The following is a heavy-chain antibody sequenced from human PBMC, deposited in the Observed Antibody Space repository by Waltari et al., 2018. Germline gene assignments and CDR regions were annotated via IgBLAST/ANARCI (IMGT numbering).Heavy chain of an antibody. J-gene: IGHJ6*03. CDR1: GGSISSTSYY. Sequence: QLQLQESGPGLVKPSETLSLTCTVSGGSISSTSYYWGWIRQPPGKGLEWIGSIYYSGSTSYTPSLKSRVTISLDTSNNQFSLKLNSVTAADTAVYYCARHVREQLASVYYYMDVWGKGTTVTVSS. CDR2: IYYSGST. D-gene: IGHD6-13*01. CDR3: ARHVREQLASVYYYMDV. V-gene: IGHV4-39*07.